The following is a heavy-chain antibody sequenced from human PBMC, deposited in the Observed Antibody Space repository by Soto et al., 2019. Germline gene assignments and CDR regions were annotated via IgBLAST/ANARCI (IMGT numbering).Heavy chain of an antibody. CDR1: GFTVSSYA. CDR2: ISGSGGST. CDR3: AKFLYGVVIYSADYYYGMDV. V-gene: IGHV3-23*01. J-gene: IGHJ6*02. Sequence: EVQLLASGGGLVQPGGSLRLSCAASGFTVSSYAMSWVRQAPGKGLEWVSAISGSGGSTYYADSVKGRFTISRDNSKNTLYLQINTLSAEDKAVYYCAKFLYGVVIYSADYYYGMDVWGQGTTVTVAS. D-gene: IGHD3-3*01.